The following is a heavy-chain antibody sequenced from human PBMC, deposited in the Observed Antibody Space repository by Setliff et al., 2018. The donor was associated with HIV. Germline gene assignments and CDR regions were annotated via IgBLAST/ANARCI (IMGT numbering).Heavy chain of an antibody. CDR2: IYASGST. CDR1: GGSINSYY. CDR3: ARDDRCSGDTCYYY. V-gene: IGHV4-4*08. Sequence: SETLSLTCTVSGGSINSYYWSWIRQPPGKGLEWIGYIYASGSTNYNPSLKSRVTISLDTSKNQFSLRLTSVAATDTAVYYCARDDRCSGDTCYYYWGQGALVTVSS. D-gene: IGHD2-15*01. J-gene: IGHJ4*02.